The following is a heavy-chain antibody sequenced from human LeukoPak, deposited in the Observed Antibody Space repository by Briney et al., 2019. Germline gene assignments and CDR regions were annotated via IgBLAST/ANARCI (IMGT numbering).Heavy chain of an antibody. J-gene: IGHJ6*02. CDR3: AKDYCSSTSCYWDYYGMDV. D-gene: IGHD2-2*01. CDR2: IWYDGSNK. V-gene: IGHV3-30*02. Sequence: GGSLRLSCAASGFTFSSYGMHWVRQAPGKGLEWVAVIWYDGSNKYYADSVKGRFTISRDNSKNTLYLQMNSLRAEDTAVYYCAKDYCSSTSCYWDYYGMDVWGQGTTVTVSS. CDR1: GFTFSSYG.